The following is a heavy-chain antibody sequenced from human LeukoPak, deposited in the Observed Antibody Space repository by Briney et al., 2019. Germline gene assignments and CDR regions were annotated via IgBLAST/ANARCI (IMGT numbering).Heavy chain of an antibody. D-gene: IGHD3-22*01. Sequence: GRSLRLSCAASGFTFSSYAMHWVRQAPGKGLEWVAVISYDGSNKYYADSVKGRFTISRDNSKNTLYLQMNSLRAEDTAVYYCARGELWGITMIVVAPDYWGQGTLVTVPS. V-gene: IGHV3-30-3*01. CDR2: ISYDGSNK. CDR1: GFTFSSYA. J-gene: IGHJ4*02. CDR3: ARGELWGITMIVVAPDY.